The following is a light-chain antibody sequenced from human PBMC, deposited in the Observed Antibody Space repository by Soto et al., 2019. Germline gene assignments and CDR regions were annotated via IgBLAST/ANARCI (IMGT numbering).Light chain of an antibody. J-gene: IGKJ1*01. CDR3: QQYNDYWT. CDR1: QSVSNNY. V-gene: IGKV3-20*01. CDR2: GAS. Sequence: ESVLTQSPGTLSLSPGVGPTLSCRASQSVSNNYLAWYQQKPGQAPRLLIYGASNRATGIPDRFSGSGSGTEFTLTISSLQPDDFATYYCQQYNDYWTFGQGTKVDIK.